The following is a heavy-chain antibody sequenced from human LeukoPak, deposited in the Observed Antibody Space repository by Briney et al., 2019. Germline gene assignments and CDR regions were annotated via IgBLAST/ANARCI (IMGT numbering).Heavy chain of an antibody. CDR2: IYYSGST. CDR3: ARDLGGGSFDF. CDR1: GGSISNGVYY. Sequence: SQTLSLTCTVSGGSISNGVYYCSWIRQHPGKGLEWIGYIYYSGSTYYSPSLKSRLTMSVDTSKNQFSLKLSSVTAADTAVYYCARDLGGGSFDFWGQGTLVTVSS. J-gene: IGHJ4*02. D-gene: IGHD2-15*01. V-gene: IGHV4-31*03.